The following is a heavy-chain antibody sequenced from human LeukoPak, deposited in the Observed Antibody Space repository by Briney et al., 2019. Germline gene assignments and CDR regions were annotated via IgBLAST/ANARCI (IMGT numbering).Heavy chain of an antibody. CDR2: IYESGQTT. CDR1: GFTFSSHA. D-gene: IGHD2-21*01. V-gene: IGHV3-23*01. Sequence: GGSLRLSCVGSGFTFSSHAMSWVRQAPEKGLEWVSGIYESGQTTHYADSVKGRFSISRDNSKNTLYLQMDSLRGEDTAIYYCAKDYRIGYSDHFDYWGQGALVTVSS. J-gene: IGHJ4*02. CDR3: AKDYRIGYSDHFDY.